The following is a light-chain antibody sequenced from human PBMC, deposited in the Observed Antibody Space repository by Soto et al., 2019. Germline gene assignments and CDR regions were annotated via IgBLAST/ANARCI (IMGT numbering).Light chain of an antibody. CDR3: LQYYSTPRT. CDR2: WAS. CDR1: QSVLYSSNNKNY. J-gene: IGKJ1*01. V-gene: IGKV4-1*01. Sequence: DIVMTQSPDSLAVSLGERATINCKSSQSVLYSSNNKNYLAWYQQKPGQPPKLIIYWASTRESGVPDRCSVSGSGTDVTLTISSLQAEYVAVYYCLQYYSTPRTFGRETNVELK.